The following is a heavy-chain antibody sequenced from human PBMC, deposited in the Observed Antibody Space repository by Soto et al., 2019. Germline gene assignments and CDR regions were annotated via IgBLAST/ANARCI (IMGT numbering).Heavy chain of an antibody. CDR2: ISAYNGNT. D-gene: IGHD6-6*01. CDR1: GYTFTSYG. Sequence: GASVKVSCKASGYTFTSYGISWVRQAPGQGREWMGWISAYNGNTNYAQKLQGRLTMTTDTSTSTAYMELRSLISDDTAVYYCATEGTVEYSSSYYYYYGMDVWGQGTTVTVSS. CDR3: ATEGTVEYSSSYYYYYGMDV. J-gene: IGHJ6*02. V-gene: IGHV1-18*04.